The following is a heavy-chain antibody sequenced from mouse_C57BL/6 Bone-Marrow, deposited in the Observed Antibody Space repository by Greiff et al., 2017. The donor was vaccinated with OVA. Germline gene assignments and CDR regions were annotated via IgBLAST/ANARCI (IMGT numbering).Heavy chain of an antibody. V-gene: IGHV14-3*01. CDR1: GFNIKNTY. CDR3: ARGRVSSSFGAMDY. J-gene: IGHJ4*01. D-gene: IGHD1-1*01. Sequence: VQLQQSVAELVRPGASVKLSCTASGFNIKNTYMHWVKQRPEQGLEWIGRIDPANDNTKYAPKFQGKATMTADTSSNTAYLQLSRLSSEDTAVSCGARGRVSSSFGAMDYWGKGTSVTVSS. CDR2: IDPANDNT.